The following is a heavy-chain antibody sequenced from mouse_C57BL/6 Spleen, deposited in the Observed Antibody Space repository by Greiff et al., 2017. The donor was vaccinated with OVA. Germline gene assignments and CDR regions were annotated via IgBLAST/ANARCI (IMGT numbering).Heavy chain of an antibody. J-gene: IGHJ3*01. Sequence: EVKLVESGGGLVKPGGSLKLSCAASGFTFSDYGMHWVRQAPEKGLEWVAYISSGSSTIYYADTVKGRFTISRDNAKNTLFLQMTRLRSEDTAMYYCAREVLILAWFAYWGQGTLVTVSA. CDR2: ISSGSSTI. CDR3: AREVLILAWFAY. CDR1: GFTFSDYG. V-gene: IGHV5-17*01.